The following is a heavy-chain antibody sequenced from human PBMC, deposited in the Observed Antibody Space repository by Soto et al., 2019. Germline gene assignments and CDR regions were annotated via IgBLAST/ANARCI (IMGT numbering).Heavy chain of an antibody. CDR3: AKDPVFWGDSNYYYGMDV. Sequence: GGSLRLSCAASGFTFSSYGMHWVRQAPGKGLEWVAVISYDGSNKYYADSVKGRFTISRDNSKNTLYLQMNSLRAEDTAVYYCAKDPVFWGDSNYYYGMDVWAQGTTVTGSS. D-gene: IGHD2-21*02. J-gene: IGHJ6*02. CDR1: GFTFSSYG. V-gene: IGHV3-30*18. CDR2: ISYDGSNK.